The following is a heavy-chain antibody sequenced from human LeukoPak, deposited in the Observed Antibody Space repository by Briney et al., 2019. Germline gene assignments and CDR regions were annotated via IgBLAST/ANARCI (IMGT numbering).Heavy chain of an antibody. CDR1: GGSISSYY. J-gene: IGHJ6*04. CDR3: ARDHDYSNALDV. CDR2: IYYSGST. V-gene: IGHV4-59*01. D-gene: IGHD4-11*01. Sequence: SETLSLTCTVSGGSISSYYWSWIRQPPGKGLEWIGYIYYSGSTNYNPSLKSRVTISVDTSKNQFSLKLSSVTAADTAVYYCARDHDYSNALDVWGKGTTVTVSS.